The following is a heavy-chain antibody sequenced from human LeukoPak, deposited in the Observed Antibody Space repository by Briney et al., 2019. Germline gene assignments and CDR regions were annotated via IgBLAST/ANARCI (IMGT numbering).Heavy chain of an antibody. CDR2: IIPILGIA. D-gene: IGHD1-26*01. V-gene: IGHV1-69*04. Sequence: SVKVSCKASGGTFSSYAISWVRQAPGQGLEWMGRIIPILGIANYAQKFQGRVTITADKSTSTAYMELSSLRSEDTAVYYCARDSTGSDQGSHWGQGTLVTVSS. CDR1: GGTFSSYA. J-gene: IGHJ4*02. CDR3: ARDSTGSDQGSH.